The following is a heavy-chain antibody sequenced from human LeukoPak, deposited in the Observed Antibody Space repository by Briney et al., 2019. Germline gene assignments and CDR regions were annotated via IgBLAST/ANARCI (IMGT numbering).Heavy chain of an antibody. Sequence: GGSLRLSCAASGFTFSSYGMSWVRQAPGKGLEWVSAISGSGGSTYYADSVKGRFTISRDNSKNTLYLQMNSLRAEDTAVYYCAKKGPRGDYGLWYFDLWGRGTLVTVSS. CDR3: AKKGPRGDYGLWYFDL. D-gene: IGHD4-17*01. CDR1: GFTFSSYG. CDR2: ISGSGGST. J-gene: IGHJ2*01. V-gene: IGHV3-23*01.